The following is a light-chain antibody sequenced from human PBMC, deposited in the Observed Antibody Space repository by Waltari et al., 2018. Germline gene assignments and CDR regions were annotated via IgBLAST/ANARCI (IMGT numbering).Light chain of an antibody. J-gene: IGLJ2*01. Sequence: NFMLTQPHSVSESPGKTVTISCTRSSGSIASNYVQWYQQRPGSSPTTVIYEDNQRPSGVPDRFSGSIDSSSNSASLTISGLRTEDEADYYGQSYGSGVIFGGGTKLTVL. CDR2: EDN. CDR1: SGSIASNY. V-gene: IGLV6-57*01. CDR3: QSYGSGVI.